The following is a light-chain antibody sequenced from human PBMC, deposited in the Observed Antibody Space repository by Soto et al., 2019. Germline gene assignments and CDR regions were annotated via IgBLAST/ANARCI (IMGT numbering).Light chain of an antibody. CDR2: WAS. V-gene: IGKV4-1*01. CDR1: QSVLYSSNNKNY. Sequence: DIVMTQSPDSLAVSLGERATINCKSSQSVLYSSNNKNYLAWYQQKPGQPPKLLIYWASTRESGVPDRFSGSGSGTDFTLTISSLQAEDVAVYYCQQYYSTGEITFGPGTKVDIK. CDR3: QQYYSTGEIT. J-gene: IGKJ3*01.